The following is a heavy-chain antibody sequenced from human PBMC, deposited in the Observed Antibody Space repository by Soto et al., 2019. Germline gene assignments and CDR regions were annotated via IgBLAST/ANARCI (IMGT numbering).Heavy chain of an antibody. CDR1: GGSFSGFY. CDR2: INHSGSS. V-gene: IGHV4-34*01. Sequence: PSETLSLTCAVHGGSFSGFYWTWIRQPPGKGLEWIGEINHSGSSNYSPPLKSRVTMSLDTSRNQFSLSLNSVTAADTAVYYCARMAGPWYFDLWGRGXLVTVYS. CDR3: ARMAGPWYFDL. J-gene: IGHJ2*01.